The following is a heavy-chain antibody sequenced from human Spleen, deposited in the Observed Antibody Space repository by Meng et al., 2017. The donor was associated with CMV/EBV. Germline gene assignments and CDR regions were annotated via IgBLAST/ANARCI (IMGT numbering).Heavy chain of an antibody. CDR1: YTFTSYY. V-gene: IGHV1-18*04. CDR2: ISVYSGNT. Sequence: YTFTSYYMHWVRQAPGQGLEWMGWISVYSGNTNYAHNFQGRVTMTTDTSTSTAYMALRSLRSDDTAVYYCARGNYDFWSGNRYFDYWGQGTLVTVSS. J-gene: IGHJ4*02. D-gene: IGHD3-3*01. CDR3: ARGNYDFWSGNRYFDY.